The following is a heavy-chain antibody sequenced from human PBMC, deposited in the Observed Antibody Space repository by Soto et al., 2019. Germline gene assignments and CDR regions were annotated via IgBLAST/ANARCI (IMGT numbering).Heavy chain of an antibody. V-gene: IGHV1-18*04. CDR1: GYTFTSYG. CDR3: ARDRGGGYSYGYYYYYGMDV. Sequence: ASVKVSCKASGYTFTSYGISWVRQAPGQGLERMGWISAYNGNTNYAQKLQGRVTMTTDTSTSTAYMELRSLRSDDTAVYYCARDRGGGYSYGYYYYYGMDVWGQGTTVTVSS. D-gene: IGHD5-18*01. CDR2: ISAYNGNT. J-gene: IGHJ6*02.